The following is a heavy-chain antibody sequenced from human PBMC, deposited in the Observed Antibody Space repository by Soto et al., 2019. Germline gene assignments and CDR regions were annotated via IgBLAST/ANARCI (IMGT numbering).Heavy chain of an antibody. V-gene: IGHV4-61*01. CDR2: IYYSGST. CDR1: GGSVSSGSYY. J-gene: IGHJ3*02. D-gene: IGHD3-22*01. Sequence: PSETLSLTCTVSGGSVSSGSYYWSWNRQPPGKGLEWIGYIYYSGSTNYNPSLKSRVTISVDTSKNQFSLKLSSVTAADTAVYYCARERSSGYGDAFDIWGQGTMVTVSS. CDR3: ARERSSGYGDAFDI.